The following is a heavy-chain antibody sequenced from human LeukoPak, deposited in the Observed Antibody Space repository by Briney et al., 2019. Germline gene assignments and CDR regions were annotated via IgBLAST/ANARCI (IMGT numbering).Heavy chain of an antibody. CDR3: ARARIAAATGWFDP. V-gene: IGHV1-18*01. CDR1: GYTFTSYG. CDR2: ISAYNGNT. D-gene: IGHD6-13*01. J-gene: IGHJ5*02. Sequence: ASVKVSCKASGYTFTSYGISWVRQAPGQGLEWMGWISAYNGNTNYAQKLQGRVTMTTDTSTSTAYMELRSLRSDDTAVYYCARARIAAATGWFDPWGQRTLVTVSS.